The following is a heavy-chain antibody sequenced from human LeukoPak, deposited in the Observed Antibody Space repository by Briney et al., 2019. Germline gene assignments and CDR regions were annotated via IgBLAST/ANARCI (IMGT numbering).Heavy chain of an antibody. V-gene: IGHV4-39*01. CDR3: ARHVIRGITMVRGFDY. CDR1: GGSISSGNYY. J-gene: IGHJ4*02. Sequence: SETLSLTCTVSGGSISSGNYYWGWIRQPPGKGLDWIGSIYYSGSTFYNPSLKSRVTISLDTSKNQFSLKLSSVIAADTAVYYCARHVIRGITMVRGFDYWGQGTLVTVSS. D-gene: IGHD3-10*01. CDR2: IYYSGST.